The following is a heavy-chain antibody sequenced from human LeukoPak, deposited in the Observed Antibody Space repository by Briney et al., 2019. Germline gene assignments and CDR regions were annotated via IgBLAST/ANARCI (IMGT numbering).Heavy chain of an antibody. CDR3: ARQGLIVMAGEGDFDY. J-gene: IGHJ4*02. D-gene: IGHD5-24*01. V-gene: IGHV4-39*01. CDR2: IYYSGNT. Sequence: SETLSLTCTVSGGSIRSSDYYWAWIRQPPGRSLEWIGSIYYSGNTHYNPSLKSRVTISADTSKNQFSLKLSSVTAADTAVYYCARQGLIVMAGEGDFDYWGQGTLVTVSS. CDR1: GGSIRSSDYY.